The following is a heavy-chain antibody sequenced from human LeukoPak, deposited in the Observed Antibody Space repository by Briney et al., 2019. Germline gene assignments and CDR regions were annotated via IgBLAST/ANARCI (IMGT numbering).Heavy chain of an antibody. CDR1: GITFNNYA. Sequence: GRSLRLSCAASGITFNNYAVHWVRQAPGKGLEWVAFIRYDGSNKYYADSVKGRFTISRDNSKNTLYLQMNSLRAEDTAVYYCAKDLRWHQPTKKNYDFWSGYEYYFDYWGQGTLVTVSS. CDR2: IRYDGSNK. J-gene: IGHJ4*02. D-gene: IGHD3-3*01. V-gene: IGHV3-30*02. CDR3: AKDLRWHQPTKKNYDFWSGYEYYFDY.